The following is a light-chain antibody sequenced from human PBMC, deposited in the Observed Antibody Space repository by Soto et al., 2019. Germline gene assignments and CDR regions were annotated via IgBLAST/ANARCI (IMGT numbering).Light chain of an antibody. CDR1: RSNIGTGYD. Sequence: QSVLTQAPSVSGARGQRGTICCTWSRSNIGTGYDVHWYQQRPGAAPKLRVSANLNRPSGVPDRFSGSKSGTSASLAITGLQADDEGDYYCQCYDSNLSARYVFGTGTKVTVL. V-gene: IGLV1-40*01. J-gene: IGLJ1*01. CDR2: ANL. CDR3: QCYDSNLSARYV.